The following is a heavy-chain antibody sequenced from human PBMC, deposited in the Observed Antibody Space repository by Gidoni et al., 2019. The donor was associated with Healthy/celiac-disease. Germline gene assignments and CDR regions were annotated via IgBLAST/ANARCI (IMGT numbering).Heavy chain of an antibody. CDR1: GFTFSSYA. CDR2: ISGSGGST. Sequence: EVQLLESWRGLVQPVGSLRLSCAASGFTFSSYAMSWVRQAPGKGLEGVSAISGSGGSTYYADSVKGRFTISRDNSKNTLYLQMNSRRAEDTAVYYCAKESHYSSGWSPLGVWGQGTLVTVSS. J-gene: IGHJ4*02. V-gene: IGHV3-23*01. D-gene: IGHD6-19*01. CDR3: AKESHYSSGWSPLGV.